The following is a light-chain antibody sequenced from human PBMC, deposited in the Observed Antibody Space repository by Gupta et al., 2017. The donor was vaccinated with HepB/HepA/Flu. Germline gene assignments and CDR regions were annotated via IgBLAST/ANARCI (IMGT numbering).Light chain of an antibody. CDR3: QAWDSSTAI. CDR2: QDT. CDR1: KLGDKY. J-gene: IGLJ2*01. Sequence: SYELTQPPSVSVSTGQTASITRSGDKLGDKYACWFQQKPGQSPVLVIYQDTKRPSGIPERFSGSNSGNTATLTISGTQAMDEADYYCQAWDSSTAIFGGGTKLTVL. V-gene: IGLV3-1*01.